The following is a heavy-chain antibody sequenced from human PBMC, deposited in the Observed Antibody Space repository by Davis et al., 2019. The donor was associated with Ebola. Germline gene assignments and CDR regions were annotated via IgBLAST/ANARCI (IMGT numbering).Heavy chain of an antibody. V-gene: IGHV3-73*01. CDR2: IRTKTKSYAT. CDR3: TTLIDF. D-gene: IGHD3-22*01. Sequence: PGGSLRLSCAASGFSFSAAAIHWVRQAPGKGLEWVGRIRTKTKSYATAYAESVTGRFTIARDDSKNTAYLQMDSLKTEDAALYYCTTLIDFWGQGTRVTVSS. CDR1: GFSFSAAA. J-gene: IGHJ4*02.